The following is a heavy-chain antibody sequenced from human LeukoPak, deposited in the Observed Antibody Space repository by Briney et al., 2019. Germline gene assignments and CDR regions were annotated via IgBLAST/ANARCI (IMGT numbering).Heavy chain of an antibody. V-gene: IGHV4-4*07. Sequence: SETLSLTCTVSGGSIASYLCSWIRQPAGKGLEWIGRFYLSGDNQYNPSLRSRVTMSLDTSKKQFSLRLSSVTAADTAVYYCARRFADLNDDTFDIWGPGKMVTVSS. CDR3: ARRFADLNDDTFDI. J-gene: IGHJ3*02. CDR1: GGSIASYL. CDR2: FYLSGDN. D-gene: IGHD3-3*01.